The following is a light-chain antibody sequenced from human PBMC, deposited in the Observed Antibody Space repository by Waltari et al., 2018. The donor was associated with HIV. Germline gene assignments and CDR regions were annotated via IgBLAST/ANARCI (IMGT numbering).Light chain of an antibody. Sequence: QSELTPPPPASGTPGPRATIPCSGSSSNIGSNYVYWYQQVPGKAPKLLIYRNNQRPSGVPDRFSGSKSGTSASLAISGLRSDDEADYYCAAWDGSLSVVLFGGGTKLTVL. CDR3: AAWDGSLSVVL. CDR1: SSNIGSNY. CDR2: RNN. V-gene: IGLV1-47*01. J-gene: IGLJ3*02.